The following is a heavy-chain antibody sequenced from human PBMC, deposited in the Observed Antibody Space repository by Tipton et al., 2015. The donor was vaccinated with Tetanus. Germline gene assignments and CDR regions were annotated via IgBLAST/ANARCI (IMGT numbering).Heavy chain of an antibody. Sequence: TLSLTCTVSGDSISSNYWSWIRQPAGKGPEWIGRIYINGRNNYNPSLKSRVTMSIDTSKNQFSLNLRSVTAADTAVYYCAGVTAQRTELYFEHWGQGTQVTVSS. J-gene: IGHJ1*01. CDR3: AGVTAQRTELYFEH. D-gene: IGHD2-8*02. V-gene: IGHV4-4*07. CDR1: GDSISSNY. CDR2: IYINGRN.